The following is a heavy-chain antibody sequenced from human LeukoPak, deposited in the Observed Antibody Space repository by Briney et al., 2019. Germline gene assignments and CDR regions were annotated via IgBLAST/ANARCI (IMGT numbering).Heavy chain of an antibody. Sequence: ASVKVSFKGSGYTFTSYDISWVRQATGQGLEWMGWMNPNSGNTGYAQKFQGRVTITRNTSVSTAYMALSSLRSEDTAVYYCARVFCSGGSCYSGWFDPWGQGTLVTVSS. J-gene: IGHJ5*02. V-gene: IGHV1-8*03. CDR1: GYTFTSYD. CDR2: MNPNSGNT. D-gene: IGHD2-15*01. CDR3: ARVFCSGGSCYSGWFDP.